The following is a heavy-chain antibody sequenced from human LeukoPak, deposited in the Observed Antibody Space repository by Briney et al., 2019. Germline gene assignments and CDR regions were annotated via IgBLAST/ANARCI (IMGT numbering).Heavy chain of an antibody. CDR3: ARDYGYSNNWFDP. CDR2: IYYSGST. J-gene: IGHJ5*02. D-gene: IGHD4-11*01. V-gene: IGHV4-31*03. Sequence: SETLSLTCTVSGGSISSGGYYWSWIRQHPGKGLEWIGYIYYSGSTYYNPSLKSRVTISVDTSKNQFSLKLSSVTAADTAVYYCARDYGYSNNWFDPWGQGTLVTVSS. CDR1: GGSISSGGYY.